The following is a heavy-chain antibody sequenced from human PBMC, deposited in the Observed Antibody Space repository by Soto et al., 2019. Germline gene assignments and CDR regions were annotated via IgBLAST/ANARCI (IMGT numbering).Heavy chain of an antibody. V-gene: IGHV1-69*13. J-gene: IGHJ6*02. D-gene: IGHD3-22*01. CDR1: GGTFSSYA. Sequence: SVKVSCKASGGTFSSYAISWVRQAPGQGLEWMGGIIPIFGTANYAQKFQGRVTITADESTSTAYMELSSLRSEDTAVYYCARGYYDSSGYFGYYYYGMDVWGQGTTVTVSS. CDR2: IIPIFGTA. CDR3: ARGYYDSSGYFGYYYYGMDV.